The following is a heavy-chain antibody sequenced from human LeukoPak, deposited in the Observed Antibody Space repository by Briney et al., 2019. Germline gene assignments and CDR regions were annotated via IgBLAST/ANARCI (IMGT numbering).Heavy chain of an antibody. D-gene: IGHD3-10*01. Sequence: GGSLRLSCAASGFTFSSYSMNWVRQAPGKGLEWVSSISSSSTIYYADSVKGRFTISRDNAKNSLYLQMNSLRAEDTAVYYCAREWTMVRGVIGEAFDIWGQGTMVTVSS. CDR3: AREWTMVRGVIGEAFDI. CDR1: GFTFSSYS. CDR2: ISSSSTI. J-gene: IGHJ3*02. V-gene: IGHV3-21*01.